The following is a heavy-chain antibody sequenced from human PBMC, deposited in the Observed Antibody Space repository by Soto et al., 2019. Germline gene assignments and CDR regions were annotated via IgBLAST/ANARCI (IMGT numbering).Heavy chain of an antibody. J-gene: IGHJ4*02. Sequence: GGSLRLSCAASGFTFSSYAMSWVRQAPGKGLEWVSAISGSGGSTYYADSVKGRFTISRDNSKNTLYLQMNSLRDEDTDVYYCASHYDMWSGYLSPVDYWGQGTLVTVSS. CDR1: GFTFSSYA. CDR3: ASHYDMWSGYLSPVDY. V-gene: IGHV3-23*01. D-gene: IGHD3-3*01. CDR2: ISGSGGST.